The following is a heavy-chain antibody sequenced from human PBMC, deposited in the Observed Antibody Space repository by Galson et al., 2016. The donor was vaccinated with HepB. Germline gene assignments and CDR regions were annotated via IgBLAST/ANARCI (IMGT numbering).Heavy chain of an antibody. CDR2: IDSGSTTI. V-gene: IGHV3-48*03. D-gene: IGHD5-18*01. CDR1: GFTFSGYN. Sequence: SLRLSCATSGFTFSGYNMNWVRQAPGRRLEWVSYIDSGSTTIFYADSVKGRFTISRDNAKNSLYLQMNSLRAVDTALYYCVRESPGVSSYGSVDYWGQGTLVTVSS. J-gene: IGHJ4*02. CDR3: VRESPGVSSYGSVDY.